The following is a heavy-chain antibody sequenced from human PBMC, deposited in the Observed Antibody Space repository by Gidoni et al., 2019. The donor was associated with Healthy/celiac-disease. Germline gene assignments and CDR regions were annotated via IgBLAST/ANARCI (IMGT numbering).Heavy chain of an antibody. J-gene: IGHJ4*02. CDR2: IKSKTDGGTT. CDR3: TTGYYDFWSGYYTDFDY. Sequence: EVQLVESGGGLVKPGGSLRLSCAASGFTFSNAWMSWVRQAPGKGLEWVGRIKSKTDGGTTDYAAPVKGRFTISRDDSKNTLYLQMNSLKTEDTAVYYCTTGYYDFWSGYYTDFDYWGQGTLVTVSS. CDR1: GFTFSNAW. D-gene: IGHD3-3*01. V-gene: IGHV3-15*01.